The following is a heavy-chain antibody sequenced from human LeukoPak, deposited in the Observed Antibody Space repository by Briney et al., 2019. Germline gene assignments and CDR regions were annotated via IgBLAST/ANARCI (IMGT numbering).Heavy chain of an antibody. V-gene: IGHV3-30*04. CDR3: ASIDYSTSY. CDR2: ISYDGSNK. Sequence: GASLRLSCAASGFTFSSYAMHWVRQAPGKGLEWVAVISYDGSNKYYADSVKGRFTISRDNSKNTLYLQMNSLRAEDTAVYYCASIDYSTSYWGQGTLVTVSS. J-gene: IGHJ4*02. D-gene: IGHD4-11*01. CDR1: GFTFSSYA.